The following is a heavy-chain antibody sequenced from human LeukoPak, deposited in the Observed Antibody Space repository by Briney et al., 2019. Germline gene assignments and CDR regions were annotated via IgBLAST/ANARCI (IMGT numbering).Heavy chain of an antibody. CDR2: INPSGGST. CDR3: ARDYNGVWCENPPKNKPGGDCYSNAFDI. CDR1: GYTFTSYY. V-gene: IGHV1-46*01. J-gene: IGHJ3*02. D-gene: IGHD2-21*02. Sequence: ASVKVSCKASGYTFTSYYMHWVRQAPGQGLEWMGIINPSGGSTSYAQKFQGRVTMTRDTSTSTVYMELSSLRSEDTAVYYCARDYNGVWCENPPKNKPGGDCYSNAFDIWGQGTMVTVSS.